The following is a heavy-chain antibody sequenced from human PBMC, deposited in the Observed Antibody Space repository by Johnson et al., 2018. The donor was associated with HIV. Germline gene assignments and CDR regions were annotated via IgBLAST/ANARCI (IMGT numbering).Heavy chain of an antibody. CDR3: ARVRIWWELHGTVSAFDI. Sequence: QMLLVESGGGVVQPGRSLRLSCAASGFTFSSYAMHWVRQAPGKGLAWVAVISYDGSNKYYADSVKGRFTISRDNSKNTLYLQMNSLRAEDTAVYYCARVRIWWELHGTVSAFDIWGQGTMVTVSS. J-gene: IGHJ3*02. CDR1: GFTFSSYA. CDR2: ISYDGSNK. V-gene: IGHV3-30*04. D-gene: IGHD1-26*01.